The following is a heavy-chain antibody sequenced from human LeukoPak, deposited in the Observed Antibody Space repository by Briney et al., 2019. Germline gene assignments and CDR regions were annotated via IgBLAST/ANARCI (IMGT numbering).Heavy chain of an antibody. CDR3: ARGPDPGKVGAAIYYYYGMDV. CDR2: IHHSGTT. Sequence: PSETLSLTCAVYGGSFSGYFWIWIRQPPGKGLEWIGEIHHSGTTYYNPSLKSRLTISVDTSKNQFSLSLSSVTAADTAMYYCARGPDPGKVGAAIYYYYGMDVWGQGTTVTVSS. CDR1: GGSFSGYF. V-gene: IGHV4-34*01. J-gene: IGHJ6*02. D-gene: IGHD1-26*01.